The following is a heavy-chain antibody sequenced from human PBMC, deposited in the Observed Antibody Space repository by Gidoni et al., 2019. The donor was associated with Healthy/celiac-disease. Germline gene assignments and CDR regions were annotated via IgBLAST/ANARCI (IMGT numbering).Heavy chain of an antibody. Sequence: QVQLVQSGAEVKKPGSSVKVSCKASGGTFSSYAISWVRQAPGQGLEWMGRIIPILGIANYAQKFQGRVTITADKSTSTAYMELSSLRSEDTAVYYCASSRIAVAGYNWFDPWGQGTLVTVSS. CDR3: ASSRIAVAGYNWFDP. CDR1: GGTFSSYA. J-gene: IGHJ5*02. CDR2: IIPILGIA. D-gene: IGHD6-19*01. V-gene: IGHV1-69*09.